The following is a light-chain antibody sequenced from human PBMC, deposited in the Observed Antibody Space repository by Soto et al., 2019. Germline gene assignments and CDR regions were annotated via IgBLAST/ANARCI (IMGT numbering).Light chain of an antibody. Sequence: QSVLTQPPSASGTPGQRVTISCSGSSSNLGSNTVNWYHQLPGTAPKLLIDSNNQRPSGVPDRFSGSKSGTSASLAISGLQSEDEADYYCAAWDDSLNGYVFGTGTKLTVL. CDR1: SSNLGSNT. V-gene: IGLV1-44*01. CDR2: SNN. J-gene: IGLJ1*01. CDR3: AAWDDSLNGYV.